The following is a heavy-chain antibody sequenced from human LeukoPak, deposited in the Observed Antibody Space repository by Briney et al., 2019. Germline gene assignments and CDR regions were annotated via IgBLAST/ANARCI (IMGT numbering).Heavy chain of an antibody. Sequence: SETLSLTCTVSGGSISSGSYYWSWIRQPARKGLEWIGRIYTSGSTHYNPSLKSRVIISVNTSKNQFSLTLSSVTAADTAVYYCARESSLLRSTDYWGQGTLVTVSS. CDR1: GGSISSGSYY. CDR3: ARESSLLRSTDY. J-gene: IGHJ4*02. CDR2: IYTSGST. V-gene: IGHV4-61*02. D-gene: IGHD3-3*01.